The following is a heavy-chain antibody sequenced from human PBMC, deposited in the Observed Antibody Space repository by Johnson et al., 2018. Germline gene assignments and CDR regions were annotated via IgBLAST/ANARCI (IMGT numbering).Heavy chain of an antibody. D-gene: IGHD2-15*01. CDR1: AGSVSSGAYY. Sequence: QVQLQESGPGLVKPSETLSLTCSVSAGSVSSGAYYWSWIRQPPGKGLQWIGFVYYSGSTDYNPSLKSRVTISVDTSKNQFSLRLSSVPAADTAVYYCARGFGVVADTIDSFYDGMDVWGQGTTVTVSS. CDR3: ARGFGVVADTIDSFYDGMDV. J-gene: IGHJ6*02. V-gene: IGHV4-61*08. CDR2: VYYSGST.